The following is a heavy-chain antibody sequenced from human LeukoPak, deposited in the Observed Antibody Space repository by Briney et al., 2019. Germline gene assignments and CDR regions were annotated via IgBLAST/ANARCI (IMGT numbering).Heavy chain of an antibody. J-gene: IGHJ4*02. V-gene: IGHV1-2*02. CDR2: INPNSGGT. CDR3: AGIAVAGQDLDY. Sequence: ASVKVSCKASGYTFTGYYMHWVRQAPGQGLEWMGWINPNSGGTNYAQKFQGRVTMTRDTSISTAYMGLSRLRSDDTAVYYCAGIAVAGQDLDYWGQGTLVTVSS. D-gene: IGHD6-19*01. CDR1: GYTFTGYY.